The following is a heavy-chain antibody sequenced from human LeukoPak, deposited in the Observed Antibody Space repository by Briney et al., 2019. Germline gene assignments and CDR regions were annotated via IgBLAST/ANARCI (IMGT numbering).Heavy chain of an antibody. V-gene: IGHV1-2*02. D-gene: IGHD4-11*01. CDR2: INPNSGGT. CDR1: GYTFNVFY. J-gene: IGHJ4*02. Sequence: GASVTVSCTASGYTFNVFYLHWVRQAPGQGLEWMGWINPNSGGTNYAQKFQGRVTMTRDTSISTAYMELSRLRSDDTAAYYCARWMATVTTPDYWGQGTLVTVSS. CDR3: ARWMATVTTPDY.